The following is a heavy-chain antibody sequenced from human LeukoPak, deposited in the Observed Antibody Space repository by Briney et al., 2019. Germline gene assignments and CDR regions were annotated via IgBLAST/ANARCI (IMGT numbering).Heavy chain of an antibody. CDR1: GFTFSSYG. V-gene: IGHV3-30*18. CDR2: ISYHGSNK. CDR3: AKPAGGYSSGWYSSHFDY. J-gene: IGHJ4*02. Sequence: GGSLRLSCAASGFTFSSYGMYWVRQAPGKGLEWVAVISYHGSNKYYADSVKGRFTISRDNSKNTLYLQMNSLGAEDTAVYYCAKPAGGYSSGWYSSHFDYWGQGVLVTVSS. D-gene: IGHD6-19*01.